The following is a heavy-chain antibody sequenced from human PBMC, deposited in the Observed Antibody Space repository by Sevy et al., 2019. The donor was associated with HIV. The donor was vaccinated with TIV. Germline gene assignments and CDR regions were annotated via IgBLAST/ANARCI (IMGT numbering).Heavy chain of an antibody. Sequence: GGSLRLSCAASGFPFTTYAVHWVRQAPGKGLEWLAVISFNGGNKFYADSVRGRFTTSRDNSENTMYLQMNSLRVEDTAMYYCARDVSGGERLGQLSAYFDYWGQGTLVTVSS. D-gene: IGHD3-16*02. CDR3: ARDVSGGERLGQLSAYFDY. J-gene: IGHJ4*02. CDR2: ISFNGGNK. CDR1: GFPFTTYA. V-gene: IGHV3-30-3*01.